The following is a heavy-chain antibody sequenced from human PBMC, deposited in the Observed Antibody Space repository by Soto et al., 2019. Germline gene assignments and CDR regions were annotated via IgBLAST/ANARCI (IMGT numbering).Heavy chain of an antibody. CDR1: GFTFSSYA. V-gene: IGHV3-23*01. D-gene: IGHD3-22*01. J-gene: IGHJ4*02. CDR3: GKVFYYYDSSGYYYFDY. Sequence: GGSLRLSCAASGFTFSSYAVSWVRQAPGKGPEWISSISGSGSTIYYADSVKGRFTISRDNSKNTLYLQMSSLRAEDTAVYYCGKVFYYYDSSGYYYFDYWGQGTLVTVSS. CDR2: ISGSGSTI.